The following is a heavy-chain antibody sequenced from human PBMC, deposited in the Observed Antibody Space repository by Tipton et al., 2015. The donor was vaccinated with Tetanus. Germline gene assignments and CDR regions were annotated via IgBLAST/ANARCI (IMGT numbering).Heavy chain of an antibody. CDR1: GASISSNTYY. CDR2: IYYRGST. Sequence: TLSLTCTVSGASISSNTYYWGWIRQPPGKGLEWIGNIYYRGSTYYSPSLRSRVVMSIDTSKNQFSLSLRSVTAADTAVYFCARYKTSLVTPGKYFDSWGQGALVTVSS. CDR3: ARYKTSLVTPGKYFDS. J-gene: IGHJ4*02. D-gene: IGHD4-23*01. V-gene: IGHV4-39*01.